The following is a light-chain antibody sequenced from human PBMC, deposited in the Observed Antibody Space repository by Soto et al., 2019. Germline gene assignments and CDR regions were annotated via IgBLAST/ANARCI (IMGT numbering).Light chain of an antibody. Sequence: DIQMTQSPSTLSASVGDRVTITCRASQSISSWLAWYQQKPGKAPKLLINDASSLESGVPSRFSGGGSGTEFTLTISSLQPDDFATYYCQQYNSYSGTFGQGTKVEIK. CDR3: QQYNSYSGT. CDR2: DAS. V-gene: IGKV1-5*01. J-gene: IGKJ1*01. CDR1: QSISSW.